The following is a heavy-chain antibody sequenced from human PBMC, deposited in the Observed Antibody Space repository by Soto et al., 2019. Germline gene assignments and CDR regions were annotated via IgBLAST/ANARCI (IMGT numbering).Heavy chain of an antibody. V-gene: IGHV4-59*01. CDR2: IYYSGST. CDR1: GGSTSSYY. J-gene: IGHJ4*02. CDR3: ARSDGRY. Sequence: PSETLSLTCTVSGGSTSSYYWSWIRQPPGKGLEWIGYIYYSGSTNYNPSLKSRVTISVDTSKNQFSLKLSSVTAEDTAVYYCARSDGRYWGQGTLVTVSS.